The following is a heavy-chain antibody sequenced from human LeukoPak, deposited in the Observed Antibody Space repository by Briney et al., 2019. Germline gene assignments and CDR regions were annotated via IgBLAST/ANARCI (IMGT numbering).Heavy chain of an antibody. CDR1: GGPFYGYY. J-gene: IGHJ6*03. CDR3: ARVLYSSSSLVDYYYYMDV. CDR2: INHCGST. V-gene: IGHV4-34*01. D-gene: IGHD6-6*01. Sequence: IPSETLSLTCAVYGGPFYGYYWRWLRQPPGRGLEGIGDINHCGSTYYNPSLTTRVTISVDTPKTQFSLKVPSVTAADTAVYYCARVLYSSSSLVDYYYYMDVWGKGTTVTASS.